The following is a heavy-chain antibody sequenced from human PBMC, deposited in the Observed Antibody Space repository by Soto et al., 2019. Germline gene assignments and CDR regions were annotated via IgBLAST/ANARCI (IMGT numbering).Heavy chain of an antibody. CDR3: AKDRRKVWFGGFDP. V-gene: IGHV3-30*18. J-gene: IGHJ5*02. CDR2: ISYDGSNK. D-gene: IGHD3-10*01. CDR1: GFTFSSYG. Sequence: GGSLRLSCAASGFTFSSYGMHWVRQAPGKGLEWVAVISYDGSNKYYADSVKGRFTISRDNSKNTLYLQMNSLRAEDTAVYYCAKDRRKVWFGGFDPWGQGTLVTVSS.